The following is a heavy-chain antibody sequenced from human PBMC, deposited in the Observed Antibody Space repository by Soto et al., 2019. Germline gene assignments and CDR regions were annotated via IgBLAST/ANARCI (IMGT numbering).Heavy chain of an antibody. CDR1: GFTFDDYA. J-gene: IGHJ4*02. D-gene: IGHD1-26*01. Sequence: EVHLVESGGGLVQPGRSLRLSCAASGFTFDDYAMHWVRQAPGKGLEWVSGISWNSGNLGYADSVKGRFTISRDNAKKSLYLQMNSLRAEDTALYYCVKALGEYSGNSLNYWGQGTLVTVSS. CDR2: ISWNSGNL. CDR3: VKALGEYSGNSLNY. V-gene: IGHV3-9*01.